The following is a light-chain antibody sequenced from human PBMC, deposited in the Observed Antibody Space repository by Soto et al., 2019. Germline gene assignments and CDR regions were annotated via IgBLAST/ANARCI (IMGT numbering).Light chain of an antibody. V-gene: IGKV1-6*01. CDR3: LQEYTFPYT. CDR2: GAS. J-gene: IGKJ2*01. CDR1: QGIGVE. Sequence: AIQLTQSPSSLSASVGDTVAITCRASQGIGVEVAWYQQKPGKAPNLLIYGASNLQDEIPSRFSGSGSGTDFTLTNSRLQPEEFATYYCLQEYTFPYTFGQGTKVEIK.